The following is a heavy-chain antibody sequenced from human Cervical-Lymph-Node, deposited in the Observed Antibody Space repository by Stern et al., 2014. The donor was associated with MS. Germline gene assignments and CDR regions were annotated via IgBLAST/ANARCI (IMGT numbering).Heavy chain of an antibody. CDR3: ARGSRYCSGGSCY. CDR2: IIPIFGTA. V-gene: IGHV1-69*01. Sequence: VQLEESGAEVKKPGSSVKVSCKASGGTFSSYAISWVRQAPGQGLEWLGGIIPIFGTANYAQKFQGRVTIPADESTSTAYMELSSLRSEDTAVYYCARGSRYCSGGSCYWGQGTLVTVSS. J-gene: IGHJ4*02. D-gene: IGHD2-15*01. CDR1: GGTFSSYA.